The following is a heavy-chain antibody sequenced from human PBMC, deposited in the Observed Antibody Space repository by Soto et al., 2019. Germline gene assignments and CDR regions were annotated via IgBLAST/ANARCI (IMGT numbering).Heavy chain of an antibody. Sequence: SETLSLTCAVYGGSFSGYYWSWIRQPPGKGLEWIGEINHSGSTNYNPSLKSRVTISVDTSKNQFSLKLSSVTAADTAVYYCARNRGRGSYCSGGSCYPYYYYMDVWGKGTTVTVSS. CDR3: ARNRGRGSYCSGGSCYPYYYYMDV. V-gene: IGHV4-34*01. CDR1: GGSFSGYY. J-gene: IGHJ6*03. D-gene: IGHD2-15*01. CDR2: INHSGST.